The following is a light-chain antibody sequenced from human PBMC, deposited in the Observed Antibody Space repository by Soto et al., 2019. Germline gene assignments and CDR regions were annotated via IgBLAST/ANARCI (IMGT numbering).Light chain of an antibody. CDR3: HRYNTYSSLT. Sequence: IRVTQSASTLSASVGDRVTITCRVSQRISTWLAWYQQKLGRAPSLLIYDASSLESGAPSRFSGSGYGTEFTLTISILQPDDFATYYCHRYNTYSSLTFGGGTKV. V-gene: IGKV1-5*01. J-gene: IGKJ4*01. CDR2: DAS. CDR1: QRISTW.